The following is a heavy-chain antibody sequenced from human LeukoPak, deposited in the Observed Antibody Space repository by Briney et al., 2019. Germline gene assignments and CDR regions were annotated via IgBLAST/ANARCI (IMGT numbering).Heavy chain of an antibody. CDR1: GFTFSSYE. Sequence: GGSLRLSCAASGFTFSSYEMNWVRQAPGKGLEWVSYISSSGSTIYYADSVKGRFTISRDNAKNSLYLQMNSLRAEGTAVYYCARDPMFPLYYFDYWGQGTLVTVSS. CDR3: ARDPMFPLYYFDY. J-gene: IGHJ4*02. CDR2: ISSSGSTI. D-gene: IGHD3-10*02. V-gene: IGHV3-48*03.